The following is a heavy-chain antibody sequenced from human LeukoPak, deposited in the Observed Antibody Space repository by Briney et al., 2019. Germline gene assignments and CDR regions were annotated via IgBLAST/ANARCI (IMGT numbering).Heavy chain of an antibody. CDR2: INPNSGGT. Sequence: ASVKVSCKASGYTFTGYYMHWVRQAPGQGLEWMGWINPNSGGTNYAQKFQGRVTMTRDTSISTAYMELSRLRSDDTAVYYCARYSGSDPEAFDIWGQGTMVTVSS. CDR1: GYTFTGYY. J-gene: IGHJ3*02. CDR3: ARYSGSDPEAFDI. V-gene: IGHV1-2*02. D-gene: IGHD1-26*01.